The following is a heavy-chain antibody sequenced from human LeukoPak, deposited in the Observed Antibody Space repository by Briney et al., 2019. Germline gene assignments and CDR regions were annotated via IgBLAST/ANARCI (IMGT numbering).Heavy chain of an antibody. D-gene: IGHD2-2*02. CDR2: IYYSGST. Sequence: SQTLSLTCTVSGGSISSGDYYWSWIRQPPGKGLEWIGYIYYSGSTYYNPSLKSRVTISVDTSKNQFSLKLSSVTAADTAVYYCARERLGYQLLYTYFDLWGRGTLVTVSS. CDR3: ARERLGYQLLYTYFDL. CDR1: GGSISSGDYY. V-gene: IGHV4-30-4*08. J-gene: IGHJ2*01.